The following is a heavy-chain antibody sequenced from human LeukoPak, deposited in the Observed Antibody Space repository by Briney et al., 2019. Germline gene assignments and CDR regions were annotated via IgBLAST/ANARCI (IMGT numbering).Heavy chain of an antibody. CDR3: ARGGPHDY. CDR2: INTNTGNP. J-gene: IGHJ4*02. Sequence: ASVKVSCKASGYTFTDYTINWVRQAPGQGLEWMGWINTNTGNPTYAQGFTGRFVSSLDTSVSTAYLQISSLKAEDTAVYFCARGGPHDYWGQGTLVTVSS. CDR1: GYTFTDYT. D-gene: IGHD3-16*01. V-gene: IGHV7-4-1*02.